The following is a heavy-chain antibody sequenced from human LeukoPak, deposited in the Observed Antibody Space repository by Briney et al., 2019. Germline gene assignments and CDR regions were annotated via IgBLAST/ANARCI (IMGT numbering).Heavy chain of an antibody. CDR3: ARTLSGYYTQTFDY. D-gene: IGHD3-22*01. Sequence: SETLSLTCTVSGGSISSGGYYWSWIRQHPGKGLEWIGYIYYSGSTYYNPSLKSRVTISVDTSKNQFSLKLSSVTAADTAVYYCARTLSGYYTQTFDYWGQGTLVTVSS. J-gene: IGHJ4*02. V-gene: IGHV4-31*03. CDR1: GGSISSGGYY. CDR2: IYYSGST.